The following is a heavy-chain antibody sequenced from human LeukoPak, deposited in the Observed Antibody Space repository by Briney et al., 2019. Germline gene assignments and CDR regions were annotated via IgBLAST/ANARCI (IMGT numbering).Heavy chain of an antibody. CDR2: IYYSGST. J-gene: IGHJ3*02. CDR3: ARAGDCSGGSCYLDAFDI. CDR1: GGSISSYY. Sequence: SSETLSLTCTVSGGSISSYYWSWIRQPPGKGLEWIGYIYYSGSTNYNPSLKSRVTISVDTSKNQFSLKLSSVTAADTAVYYCARAGDCSGGSCYLDAFDIWGQGTMVTVSS. D-gene: IGHD2-15*01. V-gene: IGHV4-59*01.